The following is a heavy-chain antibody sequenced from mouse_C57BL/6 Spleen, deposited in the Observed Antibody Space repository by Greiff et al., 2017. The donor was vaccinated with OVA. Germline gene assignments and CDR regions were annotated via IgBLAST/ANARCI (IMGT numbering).Heavy chain of an antibody. Sequence: VQLQQSGPGLVQPSQSLSITCTVSGFSLTSYGLHWVRQSPGKGLEWLGVIWRGGSTDYNAAFMSRLSITKDNSKSQVFFKMNSLQADDTAIYYCANYYGSSYEGYFDVWGTGTTVTVSS. D-gene: IGHD1-1*01. J-gene: IGHJ1*03. V-gene: IGHV2-5*01. CDR1: GFSLTSYG. CDR3: ANYYGSSYEGYFDV. CDR2: IWRGGST.